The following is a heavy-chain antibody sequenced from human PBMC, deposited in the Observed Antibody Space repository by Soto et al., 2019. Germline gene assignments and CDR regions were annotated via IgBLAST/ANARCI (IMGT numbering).Heavy chain of an antibody. CDR2: ISGSGGST. D-gene: IGHD2-2*01. CDR3: ARPGGYCSTTSCYYSWFDP. J-gene: IGHJ5*02. Sequence: GGSLRLSCAASGFTFSSYAMSWVRQAPGKGLEWVSAISGSGGSTYYADSVKGRFTISRDNSKNTLYLQMNSLRAEDTAVYYCARPGGYCSTTSCYYSWFDPWGQGTLVTVSS. CDR1: GFTFSSYA. V-gene: IGHV3-23*01.